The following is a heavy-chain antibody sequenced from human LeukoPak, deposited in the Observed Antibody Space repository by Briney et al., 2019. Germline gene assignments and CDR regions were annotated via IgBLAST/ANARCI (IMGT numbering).Heavy chain of an antibody. CDR3: ARVRAIAVAGHIPYYFDY. V-gene: IGHV4-59*01. J-gene: IGHJ4*02. CDR2: IYYSGST. D-gene: IGHD6-19*01. Sequence: SETLSLTCTVSGGSISTYYWSWIRQPPGKELEWIGYIYYSGSTNYNPSLKSRVTISLDTSKNQFSLKLNSVTAADTAMYYCARVRAIAVAGHIPYYFDYWGQGTLVTVSS. CDR1: GGSISTYY.